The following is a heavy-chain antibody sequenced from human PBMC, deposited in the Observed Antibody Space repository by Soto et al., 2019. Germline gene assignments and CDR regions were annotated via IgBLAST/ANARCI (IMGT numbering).Heavy chain of an antibody. V-gene: IGHV1-46*01. CDR3: ARSNMPLAAAGTAEYFQH. Sequence: ASVKVSCKASGYTFTSYYMHWVRQAPGQGLEWMGIINPSGGSTSYAQKFQGRVTMTRDTSTSTVYMELSSLRSEDTAVYYCARSNMPLAAAGTAEYFQHWGQGTLVTVSS. D-gene: IGHD6-13*01. J-gene: IGHJ1*01. CDR1: GYTFTSYY. CDR2: INPSGGST.